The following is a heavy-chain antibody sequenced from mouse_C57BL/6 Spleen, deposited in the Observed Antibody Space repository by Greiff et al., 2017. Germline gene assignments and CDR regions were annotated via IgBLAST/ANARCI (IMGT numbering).Heavy chain of an antibody. Sequence: QVHVKQPGAELVKPGASVKLSCKASGYTFTSYWMHWVKQRPGQGLEWIGMIHPNSGSTNYNEKFKSKATLTVDKSSSTAYMQLSSLTSEDSAVYYCARSLTYGYDVAYWGQGTLVTVSA. CDR1: GYTFTSYW. V-gene: IGHV1-64*01. CDR3: ARSLTYGYDVAY. D-gene: IGHD2-2*01. CDR2: IHPNSGST. J-gene: IGHJ3*01.